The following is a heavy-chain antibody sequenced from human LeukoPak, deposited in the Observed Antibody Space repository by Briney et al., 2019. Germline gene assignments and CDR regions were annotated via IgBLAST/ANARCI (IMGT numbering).Heavy chain of an antibody. D-gene: IGHD6-13*01. V-gene: IGHV1-18*01. CDR2: ISAYDGNT. CDR1: GCTFNSYV. J-gene: IGHJ5*02. CDR3: ARDKVIASAGTPNWFDP. Sequence: GASVKVSCKASGCTFNSYVISWVRQAPGQGLEWMGWISAYDGNTNYAQKFQGRVTMTTDTSTSTAYMELRSLRSDDTAVYYCARDKVIASAGTPNWFDPWGQGTLVTVS.